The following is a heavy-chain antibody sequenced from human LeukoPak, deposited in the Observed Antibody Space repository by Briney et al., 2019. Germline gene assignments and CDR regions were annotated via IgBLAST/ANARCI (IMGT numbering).Heavy chain of an antibody. CDR2: ISYDGSNE. D-gene: IGHD3-10*01. Sequence: GRSLRLPCAASGFTFINYGMHWVRQAPGKGLEWVAVISYDGSNEYYADSVKGRFTISRDNSKNTVYLQMNSLRADDTAVYYCAKDTNLYYGSGTYSDYWGQGTLVTVSS. J-gene: IGHJ4*02. CDR3: AKDTNLYYGSGTYSDY. V-gene: IGHV3-30*18. CDR1: GFTFINYG.